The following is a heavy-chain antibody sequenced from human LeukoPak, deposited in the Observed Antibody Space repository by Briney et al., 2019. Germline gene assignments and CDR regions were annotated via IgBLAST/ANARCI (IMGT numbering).Heavy chain of an antibody. CDR1: GVTFSSYG. Sequence: PGGSLRLSCEASGVTFSSYGMHWVRQAPGKGLEWVALVWNDGSNKYYADSVKGRFAISRDNSKNTLYLQMNGLRAEDTAVYYCARERCSASNCYALLYWGQGTLVTVSS. CDR3: ARERCSASNCYALLY. V-gene: IGHV3-33*08. J-gene: IGHJ4*02. D-gene: IGHD2-15*01. CDR2: VWNDGSNK.